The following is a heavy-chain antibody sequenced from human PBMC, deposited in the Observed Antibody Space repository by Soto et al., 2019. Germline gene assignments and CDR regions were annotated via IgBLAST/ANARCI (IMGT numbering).Heavy chain of an antibody. V-gene: IGHV1-69*06. CDR2: IIPIFGTA. CDR1: GGTFSSYA. Sequence: ASVKVSCKASGGTFSSYAISWVRQAPGQGLEWMGGIIPIFGTANYAQKFQGRVTITADKSTSTAYMELSSLRSEDTAVYYCASMGQLVWGYFDYWGQGTLATVSS. J-gene: IGHJ4*02. CDR3: ASMGQLVWGYFDY. D-gene: IGHD6-13*01.